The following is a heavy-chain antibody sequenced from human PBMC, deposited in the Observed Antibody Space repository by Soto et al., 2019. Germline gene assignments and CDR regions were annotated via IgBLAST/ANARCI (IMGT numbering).Heavy chain of an antibody. CDR3: ALRSRAVVPEY. J-gene: IGHJ4*02. CDR1: GDSISSYY. V-gene: IGHV4-59*01. Sequence: QVQLQESGPGLVKPSETLYLTCAVSGDSISSYYCMWIRQPPGKGLESIGYLYYGRSANYNPSLKSRVTLSVGTSTNQCSLTLSSMAAADTAVYYCALRSRAVVPEYWGKGTLVTVSS. D-gene: IGHD3-22*01. CDR2: LYYGRSA.